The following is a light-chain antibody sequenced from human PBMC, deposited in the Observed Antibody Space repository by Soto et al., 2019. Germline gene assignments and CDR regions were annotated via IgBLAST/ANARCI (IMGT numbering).Light chain of an antibody. CDR2: KAS. CDR1: QTIRSW. Sequence: DIQMTQSTSTLSGSVGDRVTITCRASQTIRSWLAWYQQKRGKAPKLXIYKASTLKSGVPSRFSGSGAGTECTLTISSLQSDDVATDYCQHYNSYSEAFGQGTKVDNK. V-gene: IGKV1-5*03. J-gene: IGKJ1*01. CDR3: QHYNSYSEA.